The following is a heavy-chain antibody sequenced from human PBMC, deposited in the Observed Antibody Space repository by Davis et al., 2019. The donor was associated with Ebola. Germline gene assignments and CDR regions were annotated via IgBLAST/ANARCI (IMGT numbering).Heavy chain of an antibody. J-gene: IGHJ5*02. Sequence: MPSETLSLTCAVYGGSFSGYYWSWIRQPPGKGLEWIGEINHSGSTYYNPSLKSRVTISVDTSKNQFSLKLSSVTAADTAVYYCASERKQQLAWFDPWGQGTLVTVSS. D-gene: IGHD6-13*01. CDR3: ASERKQQLAWFDP. CDR2: INHSGST. V-gene: IGHV4-34*01. CDR1: GGSFSGYY.